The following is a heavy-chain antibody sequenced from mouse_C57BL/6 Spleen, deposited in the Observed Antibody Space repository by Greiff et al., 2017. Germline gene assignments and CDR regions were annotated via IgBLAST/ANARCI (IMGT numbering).Heavy chain of an antibody. Sequence: EVKLVESGGGLVKPGGSLKLSCAASGFTFSSYAMSWVRQTPEKRLEWVATISDGGSYTYYPDNVKGRFTISRDNAKNNLYLQMSHLKSEDTAMYYCAREGGLLHWYFDVWGTGTTVTVSS. CDR2: ISDGGSYT. D-gene: IGHD3-1*01. V-gene: IGHV5-4*01. J-gene: IGHJ1*03. CDR1: GFTFSSYA. CDR3: AREGGLLHWYFDV.